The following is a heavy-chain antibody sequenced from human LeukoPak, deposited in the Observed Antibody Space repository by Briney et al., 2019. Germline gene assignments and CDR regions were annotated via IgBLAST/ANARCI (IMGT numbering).Heavy chain of an antibody. CDR2: LSNSGGST. CDR3: AKGGIAGAHNSHFDN. Sequence: GGSLRLSCATAGFTFSGYAMSWVRQAPGKGLEWVSGLSNSGGSTYYADSVKGRFTSSRDNSKNTLYLQMNSLRAEDTAVYYCAKGGIAGAHNSHFDNWGQGTLVTVSS. V-gene: IGHV3-23*01. CDR1: GFTFSGYA. J-gene: IGHJ4*02. D-gene: IGHD4-23*01.